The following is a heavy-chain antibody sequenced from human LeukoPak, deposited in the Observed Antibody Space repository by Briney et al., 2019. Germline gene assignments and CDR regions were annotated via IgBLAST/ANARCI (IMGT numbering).Heavy chain of an antibody. J-gene: IGHJ5*02. Sequence: SETLSLTCTVSGDSISRSSDYWGWIRQPPGKGPEWIGSVYYIGSTFYNPSLKSRLTISIDTSKNQFSLKLRSVTAADTAVYYCARVEPLKMVKSPWGQGILVTVSS. CDR2: VYYIGST. V-gene: IGHV4-39*07. CDR1: GDSISRSSDY. CDR3: ARVEPLKMVKSP. D-gene: IGHD5-18*01.